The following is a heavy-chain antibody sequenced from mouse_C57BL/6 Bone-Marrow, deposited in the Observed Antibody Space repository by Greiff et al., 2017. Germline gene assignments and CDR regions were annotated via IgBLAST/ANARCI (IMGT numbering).Heavy chain of an antibody. Sequence: QVQLQQPGAELVKPGASVKLSCKASGYTFTSYWMHWVKQRPGQGLEWIGMIHPNSGSTNYNEKFKSKATLPVDKSSSTAYMQLSSLTSEDSADYYGARVGAYYGYERAMDYWGQGTSVTVSS. CDR2: IHPNSGST. CDR3: ARVGAYYGYERAMDY. CDR1: GYTFTSYW. V-gene: IGHV1-64*01. D-gene: IGHD2-9*01. J-gene: IGHJ4*01.